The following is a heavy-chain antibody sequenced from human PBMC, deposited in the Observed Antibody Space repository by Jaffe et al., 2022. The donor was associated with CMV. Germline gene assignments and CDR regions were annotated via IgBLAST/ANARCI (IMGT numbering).Heavy chain of an antibody. D-gene: IGHD1-26*01. V-gene: IGHV3-11*01. CDR2: ISSSGSTI. CDR1: GFTFSDYY. Sequence: QVQLVESGGGLVKPGGSLRLSCAASGFTFSDYYMSWIRQAPGKGLEWVSYISSSGSTIYYADSVKGRFTISRDNAKNSLYLQMNSLRAEDTAVYYCASRAEWEPPPHYGMDVWGQGTTVTVSS. J-gene: IGHJ6*02. CDR3: ASRAEWEPPPHYGMDV.